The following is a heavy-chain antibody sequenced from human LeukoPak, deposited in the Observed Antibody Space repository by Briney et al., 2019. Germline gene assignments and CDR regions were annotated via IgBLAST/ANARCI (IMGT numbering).Heavy chain of an antibody. V-gene: IGHV4-34*01. CDR3: ARVSGYSYGRKFDY. CDR1: GGSFSGYY. CDR2: INHSGST. D-gene: IGHD5-18*01. J-gene: IGHJ4*02. Sequence: PSETLSLTCAVYGGSFSGYYWSWIRQPPGKGLEWIGEINHSGSTNYNPSLKSRVTISVDTSKNQFSLKLSSVTAADTAVYYCARVSGYSYGRKFDYWGQGTLVTVSS.